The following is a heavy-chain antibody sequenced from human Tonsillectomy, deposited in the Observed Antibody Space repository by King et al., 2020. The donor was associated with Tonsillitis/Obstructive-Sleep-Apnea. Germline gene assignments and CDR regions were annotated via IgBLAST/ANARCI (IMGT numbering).Heavy chain of an antibody. Sequence: PLQESGPGLVKPSETLSLTCTVSGGSISSYYWSWIRQPPGKGLEWIGYIYYSGSTNYNPSLKSRVTISVDTSKNQFSLKLSSVTAADTAIYYCARGDRDFDYWGQGTLVTVSS. J-gene: IGHJ4*02. D-gene: IGHD1-14*01. CDR2: IYYSGST. CDR3: ARGDRDFDY. V-gene: IGHV4-59*01. CDR1: GGSISSYY.